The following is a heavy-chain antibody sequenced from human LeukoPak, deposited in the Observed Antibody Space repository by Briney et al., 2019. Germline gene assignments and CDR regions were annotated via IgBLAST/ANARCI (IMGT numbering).Heavy chain of an antibody. CDR1: GFTFTTSA. CDR2: IAVGSGDT. V-gene: IGHV1-58*02. CDR3: AADFNAYTGSYYDY. D-gene: IGHD1-26*01. Sequence: SVKVSFKASGFTFTTSAMHWVRQARGQRLEWMGWIAVGSGDTSYAQQFQERVTITRDMSTRTAYMELSSLRSEDTAVYYCAADFNAYTGSYYDYWGQGTLVAVSS. J-gene: IGHJ4*02.